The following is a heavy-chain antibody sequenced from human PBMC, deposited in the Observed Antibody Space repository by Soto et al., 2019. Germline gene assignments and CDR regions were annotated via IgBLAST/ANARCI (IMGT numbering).Heavy chain of an antibody. CDR1: GYTFTSYY. J-gene: IGHJ4*02. Sequence: QVQLVQSGAEVKKPGASVKVSCKASGYTFTSYYISWVRQAPGQGLEWMGWISAYNGNKNYAQKLQGRVTMTADPSTRTAYIELRSLRSDDTAVYYCARDTPPADYWGQGTLVTVSS. V-gene: IGHV1-18*01. CDR2: ISAYNGNK. CDR3: ARDTPPADY.